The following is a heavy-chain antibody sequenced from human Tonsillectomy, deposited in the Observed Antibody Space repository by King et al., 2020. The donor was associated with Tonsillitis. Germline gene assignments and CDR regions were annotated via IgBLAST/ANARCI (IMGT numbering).Heavy chain of an antibody. V-gene: IGHV3-15*01. CDR1: GFTFSNAW. CDR2: IKSKTDGGTT. CDR3: TTEGNYYDSSGYYCWFDP. D-gene: IGHD3-22*01. J-gene: IGHJ5*02. Sequence: QLVQSGGGLVKPGGSLRLSCAASGFTFSNAWMSWVRQAPGKGLEWVGRIKSKTDGGTTDYAAPVKGRFTISRDDSKNTLYLQMNSLKTEDTAVYYCTTEGNYYDSSGYYCWFDPWGQGTLVTVSS.